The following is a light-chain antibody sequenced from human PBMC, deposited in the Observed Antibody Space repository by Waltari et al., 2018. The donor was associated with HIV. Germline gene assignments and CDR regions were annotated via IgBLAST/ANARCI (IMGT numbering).Light chain of an antibody. V-gene: IGKV3-15*01. CDR1: HSIFNN. CDR3: QQYNDWLALT. Sequence: ILMTQSPATVSVSPGERVTLSCTASHSIFNNLAWYQQRPGQAPRLLIYGASTRVTGVPDRFSGSGSGTDFTLSISSVQSEDFALYFCQQYNDWLALTFSGGTKVEV. CDR2: GAS. J-gene: IGKJ4*01.